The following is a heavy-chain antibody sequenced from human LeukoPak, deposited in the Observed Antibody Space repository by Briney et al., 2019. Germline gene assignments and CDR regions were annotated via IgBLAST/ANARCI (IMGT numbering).Heavy chain of an antibody. CDR3: ARDKRFLEWLPNWFDP. D-gene: IGHD3-3*01. V-gene: IGHV1-18*01. Sequence: ASVKVSCKASGYTFTSYGISWVRQAPGQGLEWMGWISAYNGNTNYAQKLQGRVTMTTDTSTSTAYMELRSLRSDDTAVYYCARDKRFLEWLPNWFDPWGQGILVTVSS. J-gene: IGHJ5*02. CDR2: ISAYNGNT. CDR1: GYTFTSYG.